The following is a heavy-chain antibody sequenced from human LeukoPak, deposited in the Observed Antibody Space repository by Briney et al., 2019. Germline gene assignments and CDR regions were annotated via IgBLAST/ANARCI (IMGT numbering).Heavy chain of an antibody. CDR3: AGAYCSSTSRYLFDP. D-gene: IGHD2-2*01. CDR2: INHSGST. J-gene: IGHJ5*02. V-gene: IGHV4-34*01. Sequence: SETLSLTCAVYGGSFSGYYWSWIRQPPGKGLEWIGEINHSGSTNYNPSLKSRVTISVDTSKNQFSLKLSSVTAADTAVYYCAGAYCSSTSRYLFDPWGQGTLVTVSS. CDR1: GGSFSGYY.